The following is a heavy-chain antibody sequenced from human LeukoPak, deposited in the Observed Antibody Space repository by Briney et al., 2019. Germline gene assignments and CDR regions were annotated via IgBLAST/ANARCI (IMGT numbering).Heavy chain of an antibody. CDR2: IWYDGSNK. D-gene: IGHD1-20*01. CDR3: ARDITGTDDAFDI. V-gene: IGHV3-33*01. CDR1: GFTFSSYG. Sequence: GGSLRLSCAASGFTFSSYGMHWVRQAPGKGLEWVAVIWYDGSNKYYADSVKGRFTISRDNSKNTLYLQMNSLRAEDTAVYYCARDITGTDDAFDIWGQGTMVTVSS. J-gene: IGHJ3*02.